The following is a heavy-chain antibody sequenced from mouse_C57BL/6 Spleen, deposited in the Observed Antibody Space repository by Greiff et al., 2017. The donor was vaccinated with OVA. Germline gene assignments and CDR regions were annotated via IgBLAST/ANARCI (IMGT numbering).Heavy chain of an antibody. CDR2: IHPNSGST. D-gene: IGHD1-1*01. CDR1: GYTFTSYC. V-gene: IGHV1-64*01. CDR3: ARSTTVPGDV. J-gene: IGHJ1*03. Sequence: QVQLQQPGAELVKPGASVTLSCKASGYTFTSYCMHWVKLRPGQGLEWIGMIHPNSGSTNYNEKFKSKATLTVDKSSCTAYMQLSSLTSEDSAVYYCARSTTVPGDVWGTGTTVTVSS.